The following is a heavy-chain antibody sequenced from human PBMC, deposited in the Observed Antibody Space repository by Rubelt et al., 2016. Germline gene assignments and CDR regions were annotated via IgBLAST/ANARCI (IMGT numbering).Heavy chain of an antibody. Sequence: QVQLQQWGAGLLKPSETLSLTCGVYGGSFSGYYWSWIRQPPGKGLEWIGEINHSGSTNYNPSLKSRVTISVDTSKNQFSLKLGSVTDADTAVYYCARGGLRGNYYDDWGVLDYWGQGTLVTVSS. CDR2: INHSGST. CDR3: ARGGLRGNYYDDWGVLDY. J-gene: IGHJ4*02. CDR1: GGSFSGYY. V-gene: IGHV4-34*01. D-gene: IGHD3-22*01.